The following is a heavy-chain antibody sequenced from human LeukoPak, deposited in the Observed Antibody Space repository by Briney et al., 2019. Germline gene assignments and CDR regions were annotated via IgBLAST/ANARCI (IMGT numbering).Heavy chain of an antibody. D-gene: IGHD3-22*01. CDR1: GGSISSSSYY. CDR3: ARIGNSYYYDSSGLDAFDI. J-gene: IGHJ3*02. CDR2: IYYSGST. V-gene: IGHV4-39*01. Sequence: PSETLSLTCTVSGGSISSSSYYWGWIRQPPGKRLEWIGSIYYSGSTYYNPSLKSRVTISVDTSKNQFSLKLSSVTAADTAVYCCARIGNSYYYDSSGLDAFDIWGQGTMVTVSS.